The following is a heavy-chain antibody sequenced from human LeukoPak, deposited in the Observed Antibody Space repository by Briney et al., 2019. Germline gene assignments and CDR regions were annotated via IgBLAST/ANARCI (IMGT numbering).Heavy chain of an antibody. CDR3: ARDHHWTEIAVAGTYLDY. D-gene: IGHD6-19*01. CDR1: GGTFSSYA. Sequence: SVKVSCKASGGTFSSYAISWVRQAPGQGLEWMGRIIPIFGTANYAQKFQGRVTITTDESTSTAYMELSSLRSEDTAVYYCARDHHWTEIAVAGTYLDYWGQGTLVTVSS. J-gene: IGHJ4*02. CDR2: IIPIFGTA. V-gene: IGHV1-69*05.